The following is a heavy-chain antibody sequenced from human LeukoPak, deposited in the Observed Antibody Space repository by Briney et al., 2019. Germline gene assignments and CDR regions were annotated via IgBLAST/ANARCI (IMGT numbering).Heavy chain of an antibody. CDR1: GGSVSGYY. D-gene: IGHD4/OR15-4a*01. CDR2: IFYSGST. J-gene: IGHJ4*02. Sequence: SETLSLTCTVSGGSVSGYYWSWIRQPPGKGLESIGYIFYSGSTKYNPSLKSRVTILVDTSQNQFSLKLSSVTAADTAVYYCARVMDHGYSDYWGQGTLVTVSS. V-gene: IGHV4-59*02. CDR3: ARVMDHGYSDY.